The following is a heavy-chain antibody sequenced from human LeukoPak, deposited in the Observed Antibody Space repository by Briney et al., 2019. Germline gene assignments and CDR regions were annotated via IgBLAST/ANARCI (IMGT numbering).Heavy chain of an antibody. V-gene: IGHV4-59*01. D-gene: IGHD3-10*01. CDR3: AAQREGSGQPLDHRYYYYYGMDV. CDR2: IYYSGST. CDR1: GGSFSGYY. Sequence: TSETLSLTCAVYGGSFSGYYWSWIRQPPGKGLEWIGYIYYSGSTNYNPSLKSRVTISVDTSKNQFSLKLSSVTAADTAVYYCAAQREGSGQPLDHRYYYYYGMDVWGQGTTVTVSS. J-gene: IGHJ6*02.